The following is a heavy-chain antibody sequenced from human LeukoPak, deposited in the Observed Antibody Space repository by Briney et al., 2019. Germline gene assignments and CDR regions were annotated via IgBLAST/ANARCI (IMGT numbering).Heavy chain of an antibody. CDR2: INHSEST. Sequence: GSLRLSCAASGFTFSSNEMNWVRQAPGKGLEWIGEINHSESTNYNPSLKSRVTISVDTSKNQFSLKLSSVAAADTAVYYCARDFVVRGVIGYWGQGTLVTVSS. D-gene: IGHD3-10*01. CDR3: ARDFVVRGVIGY. CDR1: GFTFSSNE. V-gene: IGHV4-34*01. J-gene: IGHJ4*02.